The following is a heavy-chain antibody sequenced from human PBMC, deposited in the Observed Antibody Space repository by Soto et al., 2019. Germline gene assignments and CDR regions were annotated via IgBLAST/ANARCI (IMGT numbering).Heavy chain of an antibody. CDR2: LYYSGST. CDR3: YGDPNAGMDV. CDR1: GGSMNIRSYY. Sequence: SGTLALTSTVSGGSMNIRSYYWGWIRQPPGKGLEWIGSLYYSGSTYYNPSLKSRVTISVDTSKNQFSLNVSSVTAADTAVYNCYGDPNAGMDVWGQGTTVTVSS. V-gene: IGHV4-39*01. J-gene: IGHJ6*02. D-gene: IGHD4-17*01.